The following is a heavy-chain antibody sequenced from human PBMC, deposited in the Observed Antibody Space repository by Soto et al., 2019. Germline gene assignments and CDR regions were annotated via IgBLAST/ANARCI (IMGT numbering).Heavy chain of an antibody. D-gene: IGHD2-21*02. CDR1: GDTFTDYY. Sequence: QVQLMQSGAEVKKPGASVKVSCKASGDTFTDYYIHWVRQAPGQGLEWMGTVNPSGGHTTYAQHFLGRVTMTRDTSTSTLYMERTSLTSDDTAVYYCARGGLVVGVTAALDYWGQGTLVTVSS. CDR3: ARGGLVVGVTAALDY. J-gene: IGHJ4*02. V-gene: IGHV1-46*01. CDR2: VNPSGGHT.